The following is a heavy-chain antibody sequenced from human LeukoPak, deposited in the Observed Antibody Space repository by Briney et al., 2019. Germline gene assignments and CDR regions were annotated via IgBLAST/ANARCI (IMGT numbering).Heavy chain of an antibody. V-gene: IGHV7-4-1*02. CDR1: GYTFTNYA. J-gene: IGHJ3*02. Sequence: WASVKVSCKASGYTFTNYAMNWVRQAPGQGLEWMGWINTNTGNPTYAQGFTGRSVFSMDTSVSTAYLQISSLKAEDTAVYYCARSPYGVPRDAFDIWGQGTMVTVSS. D-gene: IGHD4-17*01. CDR3: ARSPYGVPRDAFDI. CDR2: INTNTGNP.